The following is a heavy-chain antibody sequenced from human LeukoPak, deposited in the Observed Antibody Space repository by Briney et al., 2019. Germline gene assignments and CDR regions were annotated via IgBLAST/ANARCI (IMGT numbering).Heavy chain of an antibody. CDR1: GGTFSSYA. V-gene: IGHV1-69*01. CDR2: IIPIFGTA. D-gene: IGHD2-2*01. CDR3: ARDRGYCSSTSCYADAFDI. Sequence: SVKVSCKASGGTFSSYAISWVRQAPGQGLEWMGGIIPIFGTANYAQKFQGRVTITADESTSTAYMELSSLRSEDTAVYYCARDRGYCSSTSCYADAFDIWGQGTMVTVSS. J-gene: IGHJ3*02.